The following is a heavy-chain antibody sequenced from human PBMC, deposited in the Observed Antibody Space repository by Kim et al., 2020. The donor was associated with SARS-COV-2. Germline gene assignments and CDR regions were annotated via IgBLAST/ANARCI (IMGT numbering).Heavy chain of an antibody. Sequence: GGSLRLSCAASGFTFSNYAMSWVRQPLGKGLQWVSAISGNGRAAYYAASVKGRFTISRDSSQNTLLLQMNSLRAEDTAVYFCVKSIDSGGYNYERGDDYWGQGTLVTVSS. J-gene: IGHJ4*02. D-gene: IGHD3-22*01. CDR1: GFTFSNYA. V-gene: IGHV3-23*01. CDR3: VKSIDSGGYNYERGDDY. CDR2: ISGNGRAA.